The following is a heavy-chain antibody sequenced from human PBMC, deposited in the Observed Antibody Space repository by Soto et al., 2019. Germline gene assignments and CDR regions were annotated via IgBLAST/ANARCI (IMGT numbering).Heavy chain of an antibody. CDR3: ARRHLRDYIRWNFDP. CDR2: IDPKSGDT. V-gene: IGHV1-2*02. CDR1: GYTFTDNQ. Sequence: QVQLVQSGAEVKKPGASVKVSCKASGYTFTDNQIHWLRLAHGQRLEWMGRIDPKSGDTNFAPTYQGRVTMTRDTSTNTVYMELTRLTSGDTAIYFCARRHLRDYIRWNFDPWGQGTLVTVSS. D-gene: IGHD3-16*01. J-gene: IGHJ5*02.